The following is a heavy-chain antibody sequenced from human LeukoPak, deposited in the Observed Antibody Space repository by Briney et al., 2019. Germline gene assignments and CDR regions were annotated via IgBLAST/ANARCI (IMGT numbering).Heavy chain of an antibody. V-gene: IGHV1-8*03. D-gene: IGHD3-3*01. CDR3: ARGGYYMDY. CDR2: TNPNSGNT. J-gene: IGHJ4*02. CDR1: GYTFSTYD. Sequence: ASVKVSCKASGYTFSTYDINWVRQATGQGLEWMGWTNPNSGNTGYGQKFQGRVTITRNTSISTAYMELSSLRSEDTAVYYCARGGYYMDYWGQGTLVTVSS.